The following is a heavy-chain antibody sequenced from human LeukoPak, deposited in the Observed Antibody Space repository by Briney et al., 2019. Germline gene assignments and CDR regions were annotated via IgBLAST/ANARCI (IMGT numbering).Heavy chain of an antibody. D-gene: IGHD6-19*01. J-gene: IGHJ6*03. CDR2: FDPEDGET. CDR3: ATQPYWLVYYYMDV. CDR1: GYTLTELS. V-gene: IGHV1-24*01. Sequence: GASVKVSCKVSGYTLTELSMHWVRQAPGKGLEWMGGFDPEDGETIYAQKFQGRVTMTEDTSTDTAYMELSSLRSEDTAVYYCATQPYWLVYYYMDVWGKGTTVTVSS.